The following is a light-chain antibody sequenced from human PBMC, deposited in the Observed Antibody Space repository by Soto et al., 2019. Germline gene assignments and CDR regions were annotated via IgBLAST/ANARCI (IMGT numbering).Light chain of an antibody. V-gene: IGKV3-15*01. CDR2: GAS. CDR3: QQYNNWLYT. CDR1: QSVSSN. Sequence: EILLTQSPPTLSLSPGERATLSCRASQSVSSNLAWYQQKPGQAPRLLIYGASTRATGIPARFSGSGSGTEFTLTISSLQSEDFAVYYCQQYNNWLYTFGQGTKLEIK. J-gene: IGKJ2*01.